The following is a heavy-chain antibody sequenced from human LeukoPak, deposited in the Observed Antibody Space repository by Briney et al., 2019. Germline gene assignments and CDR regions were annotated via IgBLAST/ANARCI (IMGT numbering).Heavy chain of an antibody. CDR1: GFTFSSYD. D-gene: IGHD2-21*02. CDR2: IWYDGSNK. CDR3: AKEPPYCGGDCYFLSDY. J-gene: IGHJ4*02. V-gene: IGHV3-33*06. Sequence: GGSLRLSCAASGFTFSSYDIHWVRQAPGKGLEWVAVIWYDGSNKYYADSVKGRFTISRDNSKNTLYLQVNSLRAEDTGVYYCAKEPPYCGGDCYFLSDYWGQGTLVTVSS.